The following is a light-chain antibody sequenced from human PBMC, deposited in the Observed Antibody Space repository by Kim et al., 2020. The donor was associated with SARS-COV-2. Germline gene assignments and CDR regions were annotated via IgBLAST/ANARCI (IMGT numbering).Light chain of an antibody. Sequence: DIQMTQSPSSLSASVGDRVTITCRASQSINSYLNWYQQKPGKAPKLLIYAASSLQSGVPSRFSGSGSWTDFTLTISSLQPEDFATYYCQQSYSTPPTFGQGTKVDIK. CDR1: QSINSY. V-gene: IGKV1-39*01. CDR2: AAS. CDR3: QQSYSTPPT. J-gene: IGKJ1*01.